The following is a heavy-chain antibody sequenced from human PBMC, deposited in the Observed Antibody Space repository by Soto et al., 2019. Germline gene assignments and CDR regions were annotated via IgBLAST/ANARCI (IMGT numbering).Heavy chain of an antibody. Sequence: ASVKVSCKASGYTFAGYYMHWVRQAPGQGLEWMGWINPNSGGTNYAQKFQGWVTMTRDTSISTAYMELSRLRSDDTAVYYCARGGSLWFGELSAYYYVMDVWGQGTTVTVSS. D-gene: IGHD3-10*01. J-gene: IGHJ6*02. CDR1: GYTFAGYY. CDR2: INPNSGGT. CDR3: ARGGSLWFGELSAYYYVMDV. V-gene: IGHV1-2*04.